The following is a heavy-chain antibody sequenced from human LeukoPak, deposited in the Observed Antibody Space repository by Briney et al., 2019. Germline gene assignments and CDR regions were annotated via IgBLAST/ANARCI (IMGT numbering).Heavy chain of an antibody. CDR3: AKPSNYYGSATDAFDF. Sequence: SETLSLTCTVSGGSITNGSYYWGWIRQPPGKGLEWIGNIYYSGSTYYNPSLKSRVTISVDTSKNHFSLKLNSVTAADTAVYYCAKPSNYYGSATDAFDFWGQGTMVTVSS. J-gene: IGHJ3*01. CDR2: IYYSGST. D-gene: IGHD3-10*01. CDR1: GGSITNGSYY. V-gene: IGHV4-39*07.